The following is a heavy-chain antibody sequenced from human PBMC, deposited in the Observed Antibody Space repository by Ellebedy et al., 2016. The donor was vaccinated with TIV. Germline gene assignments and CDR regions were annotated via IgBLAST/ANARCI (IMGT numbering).Heavy chain of an antibody. J-gene: IGHJ6*02. CDR2: IFSNDEK. Sequence: SGPTLVXPTETLTLTCTVSGFSLSNARMGVSWIRQPPGKALEWLAHIFSNDEKSYSTSLKSRLTISKDTSKSQVVLTMTNMEPVDTATYYCARGVGYCSGGSCWGNYYYGMDVWGQGTTVTVSS. D-gene: IGHD2-15*01. CDR1: GFSLSNARMG. CDR3: ARGVGYCSGGSCWGNYYYGMDV. V-gene: IGHV2-26*01.